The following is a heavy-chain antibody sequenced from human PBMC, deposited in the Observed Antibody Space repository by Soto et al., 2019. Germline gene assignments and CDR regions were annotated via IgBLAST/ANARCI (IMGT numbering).Heavy chain of an antibody. CDR3: ARGDDYGDYWPDY. V-gene: IGHV4-39*01. J-gene: IGHJ4*02. CDR1: GGSISSSSYY. CDR2: IYYSGST. Sequence: QLQLQESGPGLVKPSETLSLTCTVSGGSISSSSYYWGWIRQPPGKGLEWIGSIYYSGSTYYNPSRKSRVTISVDTSKNQSSLKLSSVTAADTAVYYCARGDDYGDYWPDYWGQGTLVTVSS. D-gene: IGHD4-17*01.